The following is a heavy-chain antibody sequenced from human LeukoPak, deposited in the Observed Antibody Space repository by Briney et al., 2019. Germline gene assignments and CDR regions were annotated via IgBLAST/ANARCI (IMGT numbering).Heavy chain of an antibody. D-gene: IGHD4-17*01. Sequence: PGGSLRLSCAASGFTFSSYVMSWVRQAPGKGLEWVSTISGSGGSTYYPDSVKGRFTISRDNSKTTLYLQMNSLRAEDTAVYYCARDDYGETFDYWGQGTLVTVSS. V-gene: IGHV3-23*01. CDR3: ARDDYGETFDY. CDR2: ISGSGGST. J-gene: IGHJ4*02. CDR1: GFTFSSYV.